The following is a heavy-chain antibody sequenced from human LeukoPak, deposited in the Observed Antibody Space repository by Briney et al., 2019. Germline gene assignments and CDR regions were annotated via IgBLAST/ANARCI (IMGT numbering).Heavy chain of an antibody. CDR1: GYTFSSYA. CDR3: ARVWQQGFDY. J-gene: IGHJ4*02. D-gene: IGHD1/OR15-1a*01. V-gene: IGHV3-23*01. Sequence: GGSLRLSCAASGYTFSSYAMSWVRQAPGKGLEWVSAISGSGGSTYYADSVKGRFTISRDNSKNTLYLQMNSLRDEDTAVYYCARVWQQGFDYWGQGTLVTVSS. CDR2: ISGSGGST.